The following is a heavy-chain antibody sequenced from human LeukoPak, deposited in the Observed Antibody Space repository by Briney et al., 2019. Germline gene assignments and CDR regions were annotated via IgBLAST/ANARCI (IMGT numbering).Heavy chain of an antibody. Sequence: SETLSLTCTVSGGSTSSGDYYWSWIRQPPGKGLEWIGYIYYSGSTYYNPSLKSRVTISVDTSKNQFSLKLSSVTAADTAVYYCARVPNPYSSSWYYFDYWGQGTLVTVSS. D-gene: IGHD6-13*01. CDR3: ARVPNPYSSSWYYFDY. CDR1: GGSTSSGDYY. V-gene: IGHV4-30-4*01. J-gene: IGHJ4*02. CDR2: IYYSGST.